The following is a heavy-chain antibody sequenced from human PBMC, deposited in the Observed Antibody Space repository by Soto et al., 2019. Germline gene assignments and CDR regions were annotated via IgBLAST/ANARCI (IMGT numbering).Heavy chain of an antibody. CDR2: IFPMFGTA. Sequence: QVQLVQSGAEVKKPGSSVKVSCKVSGGPFSDYAVSWVRQAPGQGLEWMGGIFPMFGTANYAQKFQGRVTITADESTTTAYMELSSLRSEDTAVYYCARDLDYYGSGNYYNRIDYWGQGTLVTVSS. D-gene: IGHD3-10*01. J-gene: IGHJ4*02. V-gene: IGHV1-69*01. CDR3: ARDLDYYGSGNYYNRIDY. CDR1: GGPFSDYA.